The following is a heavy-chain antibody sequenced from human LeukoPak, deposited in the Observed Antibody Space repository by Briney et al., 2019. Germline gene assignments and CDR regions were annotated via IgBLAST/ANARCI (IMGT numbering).Heavy chain of an antibody. Sequence: GGSLRLSCAASGFTFSSYGVHWVRQAPGKGLEWVAVISYDGSNKYYADSVKGRFTISRDISKNTLYLQMNSLRAEDTAVYYCAKAIVGAAFDYWGQGTLVTVSS. CDR1: GFTFSSYG. V-gene: IGHV3-30*18. J-gene: IGHJ4*02. D-gene: IGHD1-26*01. CDR3: AKAIVGAAFDY. CDR2: ISYDGSNK.